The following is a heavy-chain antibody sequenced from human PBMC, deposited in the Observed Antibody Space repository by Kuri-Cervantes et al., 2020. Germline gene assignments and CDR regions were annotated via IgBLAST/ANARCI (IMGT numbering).Heavy chain of an antibody. CDR3: ARDLGSGSYYNAHYYYYGMDV. J-gene: IGHJ6*02. CDR1: GFTFSSYD. Sequence: GGSLRLSCAASGFTFSSYDMHWVRQATGKGLEWVSAIGTAGDTYYPGSVKGRFTISRENAKNSLYLQMNSLRAEDTAVYYCARDLGSGSYYNAHYYYYGMDVWGQGTTVTVSS. V-gene: IGHV3-13*01. CDR2: IGTAGDT. D-gene: IGHD3-10*01.